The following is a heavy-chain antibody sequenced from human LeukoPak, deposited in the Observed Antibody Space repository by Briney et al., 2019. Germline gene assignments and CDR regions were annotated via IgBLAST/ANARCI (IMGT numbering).Heavy chain of an antibody. CDR1: GGSMSIYY. CDR3: ASFSRVAGTFSEFLF. V-gene: IGHV4-59*01. D-gene: IGHD2-15*01. J-gene: IGHJ4*02. Sequence: PSETLSLTCSVAGGSMSIYYWMWLRQPPGKGLEGIGYVSYSGSTNYHPSLKSRATISVDTSKNQFSLKLSSVTAADTAVYYCASFSRVAGTFSEFLFWGQGTLVTVSS. CDR2: VSYSGST.